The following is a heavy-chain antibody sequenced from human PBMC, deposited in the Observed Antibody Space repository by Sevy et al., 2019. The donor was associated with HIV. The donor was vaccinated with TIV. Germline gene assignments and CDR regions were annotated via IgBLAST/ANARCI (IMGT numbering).Heavy chain of an antibody. CDR2: IKQDGSEK. V-gene: IGHV3-7*03. J-gene: IGHJ4*02. D-gene: IGHD5-12*01. CDR3: ARDFGGYSGYDSGYYFDY. CDR1: GFTFSSYW. Sequence: GGSLRLSCAASGFTFSSYWMSWVRQAPGKGLEWVANIKQDGSEKYYVYSVKGRFTISRDNAKNSLYLQMNSLRAEDTAVYYCARDFGGYSGYDSGYYFDYWGQGTLVTVSS.